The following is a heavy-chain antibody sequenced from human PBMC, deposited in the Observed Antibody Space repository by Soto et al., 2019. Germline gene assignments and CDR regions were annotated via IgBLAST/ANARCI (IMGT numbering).Heavy chain of an antibody. D-gene: IGHD1-1*01. CDR2: ISSSSSYI. Sequence: EVQLVESGGGLVKPGGSLRLSCAASGFTFSSYSMNWVRQAPGKGLEWVSSISSSSSYIYYADSVKGRFTISRDNAKNLLYLQMNSLRAEDTAVYYCARDGFNDEPFDYWGQGTMVTVSS. CDR1: GFTFSSYS. CDR3: ARDGFNDEPFDY. V-gene: IGHV3-21*01. J-gene: IGHJ4*02.